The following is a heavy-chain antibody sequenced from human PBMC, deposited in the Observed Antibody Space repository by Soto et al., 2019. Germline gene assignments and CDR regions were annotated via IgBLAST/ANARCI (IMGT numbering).Heavy chain of an antibody. Sequence: QVQLVESGGGVVQPGRSLRLSCAASGFTFSNYAMHWVRQAPGRGLEGVAVISDDGNTKDYADSVKGRFTISRDSLKNTVYLQMNSLRDDDTAVYYCARGLVVVISRDWFDPWGQGTLVIVSS. CDR1: GFTFSNYA. CDR3: ARGLVVVISRDWFDP. D-gene: IGHD3-22*01. CDR2: ISDDGNTK. J-gene: IGHJ5*02. V-gene: IGHV3-30*01.